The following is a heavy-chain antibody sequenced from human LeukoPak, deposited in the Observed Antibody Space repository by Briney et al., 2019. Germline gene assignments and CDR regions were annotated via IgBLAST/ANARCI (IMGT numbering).Heavy chain of an antibody. CDR1: GFTFSSYA. CDR3: AKGTFRHPGSLDI. V-gene: IGHV3-23*01. Sequence: GGSLRLSCAASGFTFSSYAMSWVRPAPGKGLEWVSAISGSGGSTYYADSVKGRFTISRDNSKNTLYLQMNSLRAEDTAVYYCAKGTFRHPGSLDIWGQGTMVTVSS. J-gene: IGHJ3*02. CDR2: ISGSGGST. D-gene: IGHD1-26*01.